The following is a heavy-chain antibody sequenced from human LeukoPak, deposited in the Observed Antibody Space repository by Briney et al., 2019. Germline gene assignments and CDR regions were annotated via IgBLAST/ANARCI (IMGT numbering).Heavy chain of an antibody. CDR1: GFTFSSYA. V-gene: IGHV3-23*01. D-gene: IGHD2-15*01. J-gene: IGHJ4*02. CDR3: AKIRDIVVVVAATPLNDY. Sequence: GGSLRLSCAASGFTFSSYAMSWARQAPGKGLEWVAAISGSGGSTYYADSVKGRFTISSDNSKNTLYLQMNSLRAEDTAVYYCAKIRDIVVVVAATPLNDYWGQGTLVTVSS. CDR2: ISGSGGST.